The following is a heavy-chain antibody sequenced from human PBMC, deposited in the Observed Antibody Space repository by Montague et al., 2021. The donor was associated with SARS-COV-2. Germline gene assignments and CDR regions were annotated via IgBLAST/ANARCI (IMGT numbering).Heavy chain of an antibody. J-gene: IGHJ3*02. Sequence: VKPTQTLTLTCTFSGFSLSTSGMCVSWIRQPPGKALEWLARTDWDDDKYYSTSLKTRLTISKDTSKNQVVLTMTNMDPVDTATYYCAREYYYDSSGYYGYAFDIWGQGTMVTVSS. D-gene: IGHD3-22*01. CDR3: AREYYYDSSGYYGYAFDI. V-gene: IGHV2-70*11. CDR2: TDWDDDK. CDR1: GFSLSTSGMC.